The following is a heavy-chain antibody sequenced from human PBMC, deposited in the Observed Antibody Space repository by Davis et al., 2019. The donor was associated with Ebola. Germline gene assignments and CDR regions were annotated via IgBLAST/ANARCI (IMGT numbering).Heavy chain of an antibody. Sequence: GESLKISCAASGFTFSSYSMNWVRQAPGKGLEWVSYISSSSSTIYYADSVKGRFTISRDNAKNSLYLQMNSLRDEDTAVYYCATIGGYGSGSYYPFDYWGQGTLVTVSS. CDR2: ISSSSSTI. CDR3: ATIGGYGSGSYYPFDY. D-gene: IGHD3-10*01. V-gene: IGHV3-48*02. J-gene: IGHJ4*02. CDR1: GFTFSSYS.